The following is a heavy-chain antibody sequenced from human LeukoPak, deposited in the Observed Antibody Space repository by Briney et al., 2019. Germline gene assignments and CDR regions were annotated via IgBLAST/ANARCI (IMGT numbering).Heavy chain of an antibody. Sequence: GRSLRLSCAASGFTFSSYGMHWVRQAPGRGLEWVAIIWHDGSNKYYADSVKGRFTISRDNSTNTLDLQMNSLRAEDTAVYYCARDRSSGAFDYWGQGTLVTVSS. CDR2: IWHDGSNK. J-gene: IGHJ4*02. D-gene: IGHD2-15*01. CDR1: GFTFSSYG. CDR3: ARDRSSGAFDY. V-gene: IGHV3-33*01.